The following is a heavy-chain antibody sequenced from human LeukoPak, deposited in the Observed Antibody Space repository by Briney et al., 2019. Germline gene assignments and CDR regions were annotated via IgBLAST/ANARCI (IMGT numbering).Heavy chain of an antibody. CDR3: ARVITMVRGVIILAYYFDY. D-gene: IGHD3-10*01. CDR2: IYSGGST. J-gene: IGHJ4*02. Sequence: GRSLRLSCAASGFTVSNNYMSWVRQAPGKGLEWVSVIYSGGSTYYADSVKGRFTISRDNSKNTLYLQMNSLRAEDTAVYYCARVITMVRGVIILAYYFDYWGQGTLVTVSS. V-gene: IGHV3-66*01. CDR1: GFTVSNNY.